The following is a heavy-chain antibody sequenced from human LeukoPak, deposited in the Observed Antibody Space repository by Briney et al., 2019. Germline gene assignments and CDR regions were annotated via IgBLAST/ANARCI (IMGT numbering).Heavy chain of an antibody. V-gene: IGHV3-30*18. J-gene: IGHJ4*02. D-gene: IGHD6-13*01. CDR3: AKDRSSSWSFDY. Sequence: GRSLRLSCAASGFTFRSYGMHWVRQAPGKGLEWVAVISYDGSKKYHADSVKGRFTISRDNSKNTLYLQMNSLRAEDTAVHYCAKDRSSSWSFDYWGQGTLVTVSS. CDR1: GFTFRSYG. CDR2: ISYDGSKK.